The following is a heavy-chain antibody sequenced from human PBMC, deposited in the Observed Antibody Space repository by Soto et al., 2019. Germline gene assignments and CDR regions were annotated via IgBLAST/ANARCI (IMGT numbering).Heavy chain of an antibody. V-gene: IGHV3-23*01. CDR3: AKRAGDTMIVVVSYFDY. CDR2: ISGSGGTT. D-gene: IGHD3-22*01. J-gene: IGHJ4*02. Sequence: EVQLLESGGGLVQPGGSLRLSCAASGFTFSSYAMSWVRQAPGKGLEWVSAISGSGGTTYYAASVKGRFTISRDNSKNTLYLQMNSLRAEDTAEYYCAKRAGDTMIVVVSYFDYWGQGTLVTVSS. CDR1: GFTFSSYA.